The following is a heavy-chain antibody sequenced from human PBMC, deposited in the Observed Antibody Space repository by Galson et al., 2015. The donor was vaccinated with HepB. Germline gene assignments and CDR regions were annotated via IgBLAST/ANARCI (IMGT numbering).Heavy chain of an antibody. CDR2: IIPILGIA. J-gene: IGHJ5*02. V-gene: IGHV1-69*04. CDR3: AREGLAAAAPSVSAVNWFDP. Sequence: SVKVSCKASGGTFSSYAISWVRQAPGQGLEWMGRIIPILGIANYAQKFQGRVTITADKSTSTAYMELSSLRSEDTAVYYCAREGLAAAAPSVSAVNWFDPWGQGTLVTVSS. D-gene: IGHD6-13*01. CDR1: GGTFSSYA.